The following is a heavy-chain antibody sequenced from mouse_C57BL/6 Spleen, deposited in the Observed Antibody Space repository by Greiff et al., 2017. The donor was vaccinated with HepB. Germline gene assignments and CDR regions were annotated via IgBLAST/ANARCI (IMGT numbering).Heavy chain of an antibody. V-gene: IGHV1-7*01. CDR1: GYTFTSYW. Sequence: QVQLQQSGAELAKPGASVKLSCKASGYTFTSYWMHWVKQRPGQGLEWIGYINPSSGYTKYNQKFKDKATLTADKSSSTAYMQLSSLTYEDSAVYYCARGSYAYDYGSVYYAMDYWGQGTSVTVSS. CDR2: INPSSGYT. CDR3: ARGSYAYDYGSVYYAMDY. D-gene: IGHD2-4*01. J-gene: IGHJ4*01.